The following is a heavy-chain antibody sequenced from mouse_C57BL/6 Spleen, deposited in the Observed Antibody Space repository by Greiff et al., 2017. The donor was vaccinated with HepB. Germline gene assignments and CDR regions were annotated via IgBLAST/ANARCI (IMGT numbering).Heavy chain of an antibody. Sequence: EVKLEESGPGLVKPSQSLSLTCSVTGYSITSGYYWNWIRQFPGNKLEWMGYISYDGSNNYNPSLKNRISITRDTSKNQFFLKLNSVTTEDTATYYCARDTGDGYYDYWGQGTTLTVSS. CDR3: ARDTGDGYYDY. CDR1: GYSITSGYY. CDR2: ISYDGSN. J-gene: IGHJ2*01. V-gene: IGHV3-6*01. D-gene: IGHD2-3*01.